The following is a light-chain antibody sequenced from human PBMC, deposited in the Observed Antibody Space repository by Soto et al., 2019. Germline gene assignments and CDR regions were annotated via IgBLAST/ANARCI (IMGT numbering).Light chain of an antibody. Sequence: QSVLTQPASVSGPPGQSITISCTGTSSDVGSFNYVSWYQQHPGKVPKLMIYDVTNRPSGVSNRFSGSKSGNTASLIISGLQAEDEADYYCNSFTSSTTWVFGGGTKLTVL. V-gene: IGLV2-14*01. J-gene: IGLJ3*02. CDR3: NSFTSSTTWV. CDR2: DVT. CDR1: SSDVGSFNY.